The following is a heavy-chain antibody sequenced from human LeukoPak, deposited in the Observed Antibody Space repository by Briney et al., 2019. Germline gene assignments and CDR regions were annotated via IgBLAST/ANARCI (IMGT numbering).Heavy chain of an antibody. CDR3: AKDQGYSYYYLDY. CDR1: GLTFNNHA. J-gene: IGHJ4*02. D-gene: IGHD5-18*01. CDR2: INGNGAST. Sequence: GGSLRLSCAGSGLTFNNHAMSWVRQAPGKGLEWVSGINGNGASTYYSDSVKGRFTISRDNSKNTLYLQMSSLRAEDTAIYYCAKDQGYSYYYLDYWGQGTLVTVSS. V-gene: IGHV3-23*01.